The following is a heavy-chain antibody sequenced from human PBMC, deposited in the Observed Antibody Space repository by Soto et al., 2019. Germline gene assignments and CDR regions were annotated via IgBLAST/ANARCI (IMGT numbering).Heavy chain of an antibody. D-gene: IGHD4-17*01. J-gene: IGHJ4*02. CDR2: IYYSGST. Sequence: SETLSLTCTVSGGSISSYYWSWIRQPPGKGLEWIGYIYYSGSTNYNPSLKSRVTISVDTSKNQFSLKLSSVTAADTAVYYCARGLSDYGDYYYFDYWGQGTLVTVSS. CDR1: GGSISSYY. V-gene: IGHV4-59*01. CDR3: ARGLSDYGDYYYFDY.